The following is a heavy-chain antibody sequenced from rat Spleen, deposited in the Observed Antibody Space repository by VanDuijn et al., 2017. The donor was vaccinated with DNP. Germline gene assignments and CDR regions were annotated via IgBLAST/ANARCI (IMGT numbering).Heavy chain of an antibody. CDR1: GFTFNDYY. CDR3: ARPHYYSLFDY. J-gene: IGHJ2*01. CDR2: IGYDGGST. Sequence: EVQLVESGGGLVQPGRSLKLSCAASGFTFNDYYMAWVRQAPKKGLEWVAYIGYDGGSTYYGDSVKGRFTISRDNAKSTLYLQMNSLRSEDMTNYYCARPHYYSLFDYWGQGVMVTVSS. V-gene: IGHV5-22*01. D-gene: IGHD1-1*01.